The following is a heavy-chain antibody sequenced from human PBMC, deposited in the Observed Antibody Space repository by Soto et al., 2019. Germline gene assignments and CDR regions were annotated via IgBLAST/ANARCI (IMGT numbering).Heavy chain of an antibody. CDR1: GFTFSSYG. Sequence: GGSLRLSCAASGFTFSSYGMHWVRQAPGKGLEWVAVISYDGSNKYYADSVKGRFTISRDNSKNTLYLQMNSLRAEDTAVYYCAKPGDSSGHPYYFDYWGQGTLVTVSS. J-gene: IGHJ4*02. D-gene: IGHD3-22*01. CDR3: AKPGDSSGHPYYFDY. V-gene: IGHV3-30*18. CDR2: ISYDGSNK.